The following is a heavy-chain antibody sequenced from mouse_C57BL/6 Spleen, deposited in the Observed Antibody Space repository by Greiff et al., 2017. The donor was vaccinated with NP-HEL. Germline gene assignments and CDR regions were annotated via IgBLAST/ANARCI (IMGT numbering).Heavy chain of an antibody. CDR1: GYTFTSYW. J-gene: IGHJ1*03. CDR2: IHPSDSDT. CDR3: ASPHYYGSSHWYFDV. D-gene: IGHD1-1*01. Sequence: QVQLQQPGAELVKPGASVKVSCKASGYTFTSYWMHWVKQRPGQGLEWIGRIHPSDSDTNYNQKFKGKATLTVDKSSSTAYMQLSSLTSEDSAVYYCASPHYYGSSHWYFDVWGTGTTVTVSS. V-gene: IGHV1-74*01.